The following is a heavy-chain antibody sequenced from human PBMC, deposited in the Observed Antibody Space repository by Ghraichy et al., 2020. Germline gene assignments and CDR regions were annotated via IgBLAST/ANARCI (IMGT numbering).Heavy chain of an antibody. Sequence: GESLNISCAASGFTFSSYAIHWVRQAPGKGLEWVAVDGNNKYYADSVKGRFTVSRDNSKNTLYLQMNSLRAGDTAVYYCARERREATIMLGDYWGRGTLVTVSS. V-gene: IGHV3-30-3*01. CDR2: DGNNK. CDR1: GFTFSSYA. D-gene: IGHD1-26*01. J-gene: IGHJ4*02. CDR3: ARERREATIMLGDY.